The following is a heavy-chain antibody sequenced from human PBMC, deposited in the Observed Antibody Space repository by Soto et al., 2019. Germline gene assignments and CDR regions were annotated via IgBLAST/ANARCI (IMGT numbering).Heavy chain of an antibody. J-gene: IGHJ4*02. CDR2: INAGNGNT. V-gene: IGHV1-3*01. CDR3: ARGDDYGDYVHDY. Sequence: ASVKVSWKASGYTFTSYAMHWVRQAPGQRLEWMGWINAGNGNTKYSQKFQGGVTITRDTSTSTVYMELSSLRSEDTAVYYCARGDDYGDYVHDYWGQGTLVTVSS. D-gene: IGHD4-17*01. CDR1: GYTFTSYA.